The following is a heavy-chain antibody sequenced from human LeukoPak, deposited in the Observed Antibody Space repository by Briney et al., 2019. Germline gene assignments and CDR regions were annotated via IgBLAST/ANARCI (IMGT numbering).Heavy chain of an antibody. V-gene: IGHV4-61*02. CDR1: GGSISSGSYY. D-gene: IGHD3-16*02. J-gene: IGHJ3*02. CDR3: ARHPTGSDDYVWGSYRQDAFDI. CDR2: IYTSGST. Sequence: KSSETLSLTCTVSGGSISSGSYYWSWIRQPAGKGLEWIGRIYTSGSTNYNPSLKSRVTISVDTSKNQFSLKLSSVTAADTAVYYCARHPTGSDDYVWGSYRQDAFDIWGQGTMVTVSS.